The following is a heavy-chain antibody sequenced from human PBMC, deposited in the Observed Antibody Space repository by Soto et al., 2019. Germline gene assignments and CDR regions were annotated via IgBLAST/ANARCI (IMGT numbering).Heavy chain of an antibody. CDR1: GYSVSRYW. Sequence: GESLNISCNGSGYSVSRYWIGWVRQMPGKGLEWMGIIYPGDSDTRYSPSFQGQVTISADKSISTAYLQWSSLKASDTAMYYCARHPQWLVHSGMDVWGQGTTVTVSS. D-gene: IGHD6-19*01. CDR2: IYPGDSDT. V-gene: IGHV5-51*01. J-gene: IGHJ6*02. CDR3: ARHPQWLVHSGMDV.